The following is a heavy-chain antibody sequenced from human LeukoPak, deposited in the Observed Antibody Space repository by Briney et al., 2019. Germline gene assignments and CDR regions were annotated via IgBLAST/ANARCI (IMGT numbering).Heavy chain of an antibody. J-gene: IGHJ4*02. V-gene: IGHV4-30-4*01. CDR3: ARNGYSSSLGLFDY. CDR2: IYYSGNT. D-gene: IGHD6-13*01. CDR1: GGSISSGDYY. Sequence: PSETLSLTCTVSGGSISSGDYYWSWIRQPPGKGLEWIGYIYYSGNTYYNPSLKSRVTISVDTSKNQFSLKLSSVTAADTAVYYCARNGYSSSLGLFDYWGQGTLVTVSS.